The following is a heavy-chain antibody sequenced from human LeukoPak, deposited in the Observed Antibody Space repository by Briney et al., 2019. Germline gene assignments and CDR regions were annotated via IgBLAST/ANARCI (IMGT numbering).Heavy chain of an antibody. Sequence: GASVKVSCKASGYTFTSYYMHWVRQAPGQGLEWMGWINPNSGGTNYAQKFQGRVTMTRDTSISTAYMELSRLRSDDTAVYYCARDRGYYYDSSGYYFRPNYYYYYMDVWGKGTTVTVSS. CDR1: GYTFTSYY. D-gene: IGHD3-22*01. J-gene: IGHJ6*03. CDR2: INPNSGGT. V-gene: IGHV1-2*02. CDR3: ARDRGYYYDSSGYYFRPNYYYYYMDV.